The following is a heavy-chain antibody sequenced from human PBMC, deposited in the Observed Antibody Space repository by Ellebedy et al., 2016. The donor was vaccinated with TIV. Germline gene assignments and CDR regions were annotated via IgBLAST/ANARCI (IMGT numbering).Heavy chain of an antibody. D-gene: IGHD2-2*01. Sequence: GESLKISCAASGFTFTSYWIHWVRQAPGKGLMWVSRINTDGSSTRYADSVKGRFTISRDNAKNTVYLQMNSLRVEDTAVYYCVRYESSRSFDQWGQGTLVTVSS. J-gene: IGHJ4*02. CDR1: GFTFTSYW. CDR3: VRYESSRSFDQ. CDR2: INTDGSST. V-gene: IGHV3-74*01.